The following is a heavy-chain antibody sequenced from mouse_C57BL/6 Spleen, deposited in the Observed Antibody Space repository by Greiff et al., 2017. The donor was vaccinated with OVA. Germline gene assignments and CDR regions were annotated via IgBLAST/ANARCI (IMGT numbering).Heavy chain of an antibody. CDR3: ARWGNYNYFDY. CDR2: IDPSDSYT. Sequence: QVQLQQPGAELVKPGASVKLSCKASGYTFTSYWMQWVKQRPGQGLEWIGEIDPSDSYTNYNKKFKGKATLTVDPSSSTAYMQLSSLTSEDSAVYYCARWGNYNYFDYWGQGTTLTVSA. CDR1: GYTFTSYW. V-gene: IGHV1-50*01. J-gene: IGHJ2*01. D-gene: IGHD2-1*01.